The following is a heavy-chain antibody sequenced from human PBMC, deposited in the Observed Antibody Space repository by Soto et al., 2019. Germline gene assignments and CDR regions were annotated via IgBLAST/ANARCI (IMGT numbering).Heavy chain of an antibody. CDR2: IYSGGST. D-gene: IGHD2-15*01. Sequence: GGSLRLSCAASGFAVSGNYMSWVRQAPGKGLEWVSVIYSGGSTYYADSVKGRFTISRDNSKNTLYLQLNSLRAEDTAVYYCAKDPNPQHCSGACWHFAWGQGTLVTVSS. CDR3: AKDPNPQHCSGACWHFA. V-gene: IGHV3-66*01. J-gene: IGHJ4*02. CDR1: GFAVSGNY.